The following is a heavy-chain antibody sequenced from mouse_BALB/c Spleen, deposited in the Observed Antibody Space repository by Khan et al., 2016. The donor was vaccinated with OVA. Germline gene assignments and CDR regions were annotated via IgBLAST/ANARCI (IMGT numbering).Heavy chain of an antibody. D-gene: IGHD1-1*01. CDR1: GYTFTSYN. J-gene: IGHJ4*01. V-gene: IGHV1S81*02. Sequence: VQLQESGAELVKPGASMKLSCKASGYTFTSYNMYWVKQRPGQGLEWIGGINPSNGYTNFNEKFKSKATLTVDKSSSTAFMQLSGLTSEDSAVYFCARENYCDRSCYTMDYWGRGTSVTVAS. CDR3: ARENYCDRSCYTMDY. CDR2: INPSNGYT.